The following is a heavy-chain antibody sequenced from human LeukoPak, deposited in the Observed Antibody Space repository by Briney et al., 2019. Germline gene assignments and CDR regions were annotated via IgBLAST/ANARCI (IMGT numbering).Heavy chain of an antibody. CDR1: GFTFSSYG. CDR2: IWYDGSNK. CDR3: ARGSSYYYDSSGYYGDY. D-gene: IGHD3-22*01. V-gene: IGHV3-33*01. Sequence: GGSLRLSCAASGFTFSSYGMHWVRQAPGKGLEWVAVIWYDGSNKYYADSVKGRFTISRDNSKNTLYLQMNSLRAEDTAVYYCARGSSYYYDSSGYYGDYWGQGTLVTVSS. J-gene: IGHJ4*02.